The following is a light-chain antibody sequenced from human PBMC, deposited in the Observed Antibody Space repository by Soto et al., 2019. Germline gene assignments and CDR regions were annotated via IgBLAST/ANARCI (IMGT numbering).Light chain of an antibody. J-gene: IGLJ2*01. CDR1: SSDVGGYNY. CDR2: EVT. CDR3: SAFAGGGNPVL. V-gene: IGLV2-8*01. Sequence: QPVLTQPPSASGSLGQSGTISCTGTSSDVGGYNYVSWHQQHPGKAPKVMIYEVTKRPPGVPDRFSGSKSGNTASRTVSGLQAEDEADYYCSAFAGGGNPVLLGGGTKLTVL.